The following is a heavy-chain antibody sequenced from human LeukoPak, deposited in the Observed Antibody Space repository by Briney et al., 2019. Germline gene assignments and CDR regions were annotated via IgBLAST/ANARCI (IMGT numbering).Heavy chain of an antibody. CDR2: IDKKDKGYATAT. CDR1: GFTFSGSA. V-gene: IGHV3-73*01. J-gene: IGHJ5*02. CDR3: PRDSGTYNWFDP. D-gene: IGHD1-26*01. Sequence: GGSLRLSCAASGFTFSGSAIHWVRQSSGKGLEWVGQIDKKDKGYATATAYAASVKGRFTISRDDSINTAYLQMKSLKTEDTAVYYCPRDSGTYNWFDPWGQGTLVTVSS.